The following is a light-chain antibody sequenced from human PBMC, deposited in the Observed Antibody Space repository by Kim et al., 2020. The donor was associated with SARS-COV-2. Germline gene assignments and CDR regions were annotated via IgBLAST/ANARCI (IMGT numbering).Light chain of an antibody. V-gene: IGKV3-11*01. CDR1: QSVGNS. CDR3: QQRYNWPLT. J-gene: IGKJ4*01. CDR2: ETS. Sequence: LSTVERATLSCRASQSVGNSLAWFQQKPGQAPRLLIFETSNRATGIPARFSGSGSGTAFTLTISSLEPEDFAVYYCQQRYNWPLTFGGGTKVDIK.